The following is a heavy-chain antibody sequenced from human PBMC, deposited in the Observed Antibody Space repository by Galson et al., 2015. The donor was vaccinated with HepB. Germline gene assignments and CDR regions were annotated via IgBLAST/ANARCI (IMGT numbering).Heavy chain of an antibody. Sequence: SVKVSCKASGYTFTSYYMHWVRQAPGQGLEWMGIIDPSGGSTSYAQKFQGRVTMTRDTSTSTVYMELSSLRSEDTAVYYCARDKSDIVVVPAARVLAFDIWGQGTMVTVPS. CDR2: IDPSGGST. CDR3: ARDKSDIVVVPAARVLAFDI. J-gene: IGHJ3*02. V-gene: IGHV1-46*01. CDR1: GYTFTSYY. D-gene: IGHD2-2*01.